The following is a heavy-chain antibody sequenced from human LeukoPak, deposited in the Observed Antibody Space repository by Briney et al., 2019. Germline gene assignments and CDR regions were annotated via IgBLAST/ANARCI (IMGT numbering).Heavy chain of an antibody. CDR2: ANGDGSST. CDR3: ARDGIAAVDFDY. CDR1: GFTFSTYW. Sequence: PGRSLRLSCAASGFTFSTYWMHGVRQAPGKGLVWVSRANGDGSSTNYADSVKGRYTISRDNAKNTLYLQMNSLRAEDTAVYYCARDGIAAVDFDYWGQGILVTVSS. V-gene: IGHV3-74*01. J-gene: IGHJ4*02. D-gene: IGHD6-13*01.